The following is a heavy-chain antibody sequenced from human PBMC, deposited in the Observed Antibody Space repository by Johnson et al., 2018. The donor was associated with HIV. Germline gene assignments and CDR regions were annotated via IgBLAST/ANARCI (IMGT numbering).Heavy chain of an antibody. CDR2: MYSGGST. J-gene: IGHJ3*02. D-gene: IGHD6-13*01. Sequence: EVQLVESGGGLVQPGGSLRLSCAASGFTVSSTYMSWVRQAPGKGLEWVSVMYSGGSTYYADSVQGRFTISRDNSKNTLYLQMNRLRAEDTAVYFCARENIAAGGTDAFDIWGQGTMVTVSS. V-gene: IGHV3-66*01. CDR1: GFTVSSTY. CDR3: ARENIAAGGTDAFDI.